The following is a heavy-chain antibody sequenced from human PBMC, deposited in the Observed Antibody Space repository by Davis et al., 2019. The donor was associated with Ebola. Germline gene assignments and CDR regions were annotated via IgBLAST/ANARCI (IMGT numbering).Heavy chain of an antibody. CDR1: GFTFSISA. V-gene: IGHV3-23*01. CDR3: AAHTYFYDSSGSDY. CDR2: ISGSGGTT. Sequence: GESLKISCAASGFTFSISAMNWVRQTPGKGLEWVSGISGSGGTTYYADSVRGRLTISRDNSKSTLYLQMNSLRAEDTAVYYCAAHTYFYDSSGSDYWGQGTLVTVSS. D-gene: IGHD3-22*01. J-gene: IGHJ4*02.